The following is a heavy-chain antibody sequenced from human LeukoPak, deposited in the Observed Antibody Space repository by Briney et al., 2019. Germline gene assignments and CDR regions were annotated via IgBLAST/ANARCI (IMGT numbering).Heavy chain of an antibody. CDR1: GFTFSSYS. CDR2: ISSSSTYT. V-gene: IGHV3-21*01. CDR3: TRDTGRGYSYGPIDY. J-gene: IGHJ4*02. Sequence: GGSLRLSCVASGFTFSSYSMNWVRQAPGKGLEWVSFISSSSTYTSYADSVKGQFTISRDNARNSLYLQMNSLRAEDTDVYYCTRDTGRGYSYGPIDYWGQGTLVTVSS. D-gene: IGHD5-18*01.